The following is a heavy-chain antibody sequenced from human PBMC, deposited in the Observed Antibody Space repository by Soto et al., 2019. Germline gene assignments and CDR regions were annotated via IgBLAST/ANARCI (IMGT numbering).Heavy chain of an antibody. V-gene: IGHV3-21*01. D-gene: IGHD1-1*01. Sequence: GGSLRLSCAASGFTFSSYSMNWVRQAPGKGLEWVSSISSSSSYISYADSGKGRFTISRDNAKNSLYLQMNSLRAEDTAVYYCARAGEETIRVSGTINWFDPWGQGTLVTVSS. CDR2: ISSSSSYI. CDR1: GFTFSSYS. J-gene: IGHJ5*02. CDR3: ARAGEETIRVSGTINWFDP.